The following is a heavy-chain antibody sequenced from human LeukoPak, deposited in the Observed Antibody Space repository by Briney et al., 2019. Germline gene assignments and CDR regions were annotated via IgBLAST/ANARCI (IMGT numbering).Heavy chain of an antibody. CDR3: ARGNYYYDSTGHHYYFDD. V-gene: IGHV3-7*03. D-gene: IGHD3-22*01. CDR1: GFTFSRYW. J-gene: IGHJ4*02. CDR2: IKPDGSEK. Sequence: GGSLRLSCAASGFTFSRYWMSWVRQAPGKGLEWVANIKPDGSEKYYVDSVKGRFTISRDNAKNSLYLQMNSLRAEDTAVYYCARGNYYYDSTGHHYYFDDWGQGTPVTVSS.